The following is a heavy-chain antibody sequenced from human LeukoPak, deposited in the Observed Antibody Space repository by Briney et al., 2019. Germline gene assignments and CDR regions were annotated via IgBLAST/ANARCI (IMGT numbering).Heavy chain of an antibody. Sequence: SETLSLTCTVFGGSISSYYWSWIRQPPGKGLEWIGYIYYSGSTNYNPSLKSRVTISVDTSKNQFSLKLGSVTAADTAVYYCAREYCSGGRCYSAAFDIWGQGTMVTVSS. CDR1: GGSISSYY. V-gene: IGHV4-59*01. CDR3: AREYCSGGRCYSAAFDI. CDR2: IYYSGST. D-gene: IGHD2-15*01. J-gene: IGHJ3*02.